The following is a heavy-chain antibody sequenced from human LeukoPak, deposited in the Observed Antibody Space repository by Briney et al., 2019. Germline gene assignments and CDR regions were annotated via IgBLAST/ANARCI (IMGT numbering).Heavy chain of an antibody. CDR3: ARVPCSSTSCYFVPDNWFDP. J-gene: IGHJ5*02. CDR2: IIPIFGTA. CDR1: GGTFSSYA. V-gene: IGHV1-69*13. D-gene: IGHD2-2*01. Sequence: ASVKVSCKASGGTFSSYAISWVRQAPGQGLEWMGGIIPIFGTANYAQKFQGRVTITADESTSTAYMELSSLRSEDTAVYYCARVPCSSTSCYFVPDNWFDPWGQGTLVTVSS.